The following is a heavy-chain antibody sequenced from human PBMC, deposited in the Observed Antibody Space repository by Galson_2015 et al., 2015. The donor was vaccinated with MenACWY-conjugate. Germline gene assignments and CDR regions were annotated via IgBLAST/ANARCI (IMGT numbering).Heavy chain of an antibody. CDR1: GFTLSYSW. CDR2: INPEGSRG. J-gene: IGHJ4*02. D-gene: IGHD3/OR15-3a*01. V-gene: IGHV3-7*01. Sequence: SLRLSCAASGFTLSYSWMNWIRQAPGSGLEWVANINPEGSRGTYVDSVKGRFTISRDNAENSVYLEMNSLRPEDTAVFYCAAWTADDNYWAQGTLVTVSS. CDR3: AAWTADDNY.